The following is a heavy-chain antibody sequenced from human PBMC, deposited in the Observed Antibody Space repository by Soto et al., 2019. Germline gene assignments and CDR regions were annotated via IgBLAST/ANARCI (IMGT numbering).Heavy chain of an antibody. CDR1: GYTLTELS. D-gene: IGHD3-22*01. J-gene: IGHJ5*02. CDR2: FDPEDGET. Sequence: GASVKVSCKVSGYTLTELSMHWVRQAPGKGLEWMGGFDPEDGETIYAQKFQGRVTMTEDTSTDTAYMELSSLRSEDTAVYYCATTSISSGYYQGPNWFDPWGQGTLVTVSS. V-gene: IGHV1-24*01. CDR3: ATTSISSGYYQGPNWFDP.